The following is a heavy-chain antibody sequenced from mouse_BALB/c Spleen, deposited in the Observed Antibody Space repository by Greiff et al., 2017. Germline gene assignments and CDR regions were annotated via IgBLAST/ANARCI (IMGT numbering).Heavy chain of an antibody. Sequence: DVKLVESGGDLVKPGGSLKLSCAASGFTFSSYGMSWVRQTPDKRLEWVATISSGGSYTYYPDSVKGRFTISRDNAKNTLYLQMSSLKSEDTAMYYCARHDGTGTYAMDYWGQGTSVTVSS. V-gene: IGHV5-6*02. D-gene: IGHD2-3*01. CDR2: ISSGGSYT. J-gene: IGHJ4*01. CDR1: GFTFSSYG. CDR3: ARHDGTGTYAMDY.